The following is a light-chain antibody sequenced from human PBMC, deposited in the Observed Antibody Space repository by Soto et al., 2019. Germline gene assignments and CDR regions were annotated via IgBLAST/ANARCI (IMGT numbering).Light chain of an antibody. Sequence: EIQMTQSPSTLSASVGDRATITCRASQSISTWLAWYQQRPGKAPKVLIYDASNLQSGVPARFSGSGSGTEFTLTISSLQPDDFATYFCQQYNEYLYTFGQGTKLEIK. V-gene: IGKV1-5*01. J-gene: IGKJ2*01. CDR1: QSISTW. CDR2: DAS. CDR3: QQYNEYLYT.